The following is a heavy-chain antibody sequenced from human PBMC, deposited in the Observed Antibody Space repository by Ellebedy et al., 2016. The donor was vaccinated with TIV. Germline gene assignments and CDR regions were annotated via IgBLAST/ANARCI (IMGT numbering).Heavy chain of an antibody. CDR1: GFTFGDYA. Sequence: GESLKISCAASGFTFGDYAMSWVRQAPGKGLEWVSAISACGDRTYCADSVRGRLTISSDNSKNTLYVQMNSLRAEDTAVYHCAKGFRVSGSHTTDYWGQGTLVTVSS. D-gene: IGHD5/OR15-5a*01. CDR2: ISACGDRT. V-gene: IGHV3-23*01. J-gene: IGHJ4*02. CDR3: AKGFRVSGSHTTDY.